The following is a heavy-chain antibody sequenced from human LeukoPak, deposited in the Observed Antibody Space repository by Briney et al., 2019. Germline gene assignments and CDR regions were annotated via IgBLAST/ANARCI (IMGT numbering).Heavy chain of an antibody. Sequence: GASVKVSCKASGYTFTSYDINWVRQATGQGLEWMGWMNPNSGNTGYAQKFQGRVTITRNTSISTASMELSSLRSEDTAVYYCARDGTAAGIRGGVDYWGQGTLVTVSS. D-gene: IGHD6-13*01. CDR2: MNPNSGNT. V-gene: IGHV1-8*03. CDR3: ARDGTAAGIRGGVDY. J-gene: IGHJ4*02. CDR1: GYTFTSYD.